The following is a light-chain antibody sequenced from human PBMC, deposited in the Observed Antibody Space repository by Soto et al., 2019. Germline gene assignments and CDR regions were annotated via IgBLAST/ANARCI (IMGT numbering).Light chain of an antibody. J-gene: IGKJ1*01. Sequence: DIQMTQSPSTLSASVGDRVTITCRASQSISSWLAWYQQKPGKAPKLLIYKASTLESGVPSNFSGSGSGTEFSLTISSLPPEDFATYYCQQYNAYPWTLGQGTKVDIK. V-gene: IGKV1-5*03. CDR3: QQYNAYPWT. CDR1: QSISSW. CDR2: KAS.